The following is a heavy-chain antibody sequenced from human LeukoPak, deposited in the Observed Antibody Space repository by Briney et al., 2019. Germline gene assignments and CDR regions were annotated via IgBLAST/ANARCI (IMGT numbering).Heavy chain of an antibody. CDR3: ARDYGGPHYFDY. V-gene: IGHV3-21*01. Sequence: GGSLRLSCAASGFTFSSHDMNWVRQAPGKGLEWVSSITTATSSYIYYADSVKGRFTISRDDAKNSLYLQMDSLRAKDTAVYYCARDYGGPHYFDYWGQGTLVTVSS. D-gene: IGHD2-15*01. CDR2: ITTATSSYI. J-gene: IGHJ4*02. CDR1: GFTFSSHD.